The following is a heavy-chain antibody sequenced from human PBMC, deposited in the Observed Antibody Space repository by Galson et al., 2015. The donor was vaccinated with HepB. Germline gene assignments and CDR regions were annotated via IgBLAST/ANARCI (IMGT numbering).Heavy chain of an antibody. J-gene: IGHJ4*02. CDR3: ARRRTIWGYSFDY. Sequence: SLRLSCAASGFTFSSYAMHWVRQAPGKGLEWVAVISYDGSNKYYADSVKGRFTISRDNSKNTLYLQMNSLRAEDTAVYYCARRRTIWGYSFDYWGQGTLVTVSS. CDR2: ISYDGSNK. D-gene: IGHD3-16*01. CDR1: GFTFSSYA. V-gene: IGHV3-30*04.